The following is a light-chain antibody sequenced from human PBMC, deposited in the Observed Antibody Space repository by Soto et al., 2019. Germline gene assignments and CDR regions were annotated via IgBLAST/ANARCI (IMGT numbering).Light chain of an antibody. V-gene: IGKV1-5*03. CDR3: QQYNRFSGT. Sequence: DIQMTQSPSTLSASVGDRVTITCRANESISNWVAWYQQKPGKAPNLLIQKASSLESGVPSRFSGSGSGTEFTLTISTLQPDDFATHYCQQYNRFSGTFGQGTKVEIK. J-gene: IGKJ1*01. CDR1: ESISNW. CDR2: KAS.